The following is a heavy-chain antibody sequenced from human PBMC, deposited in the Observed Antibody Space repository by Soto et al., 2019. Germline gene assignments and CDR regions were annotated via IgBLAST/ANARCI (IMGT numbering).Heavy chain of an antibody. D-gene: IGHD5-12*01. CDR1: GDSFSSNTW. CDR2: IYHSGTT. V-gene: IGHV4-4*02. CDR3: AVPGSGDFDY. Sequence: LSLTRAVSGDSFSSNTWWTWVRQPPGKGLEWIGEIYHSGTTNYNPSLKGRVNISGDRSKNLLSLSLTSVTAADTAVYYCAVPGSGDFDYWGQGTLVTVSS. J-gene: IGHJ4*02.